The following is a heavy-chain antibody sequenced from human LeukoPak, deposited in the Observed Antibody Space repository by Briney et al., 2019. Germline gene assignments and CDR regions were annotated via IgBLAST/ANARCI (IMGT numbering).Heavy chain of an antibody. Sequence: SETLSLTCTVSGGSISSYYWSWIRQPPGKGLEWIGYIYYSGSTNYNPSLKSRVTISVDTSKNQLSLKLSSVTAADTAVYYCARGVYSSSWPFDYWGQGTLVTVSS. CDR3: ARGVYSSSWPFDY. V-gene: IGHV4-59*01. CDR1: GGSISSYY. D-gene: IGHD6-13*01. CDR2: IYYSGST. J-gene: IGHJ4*02.